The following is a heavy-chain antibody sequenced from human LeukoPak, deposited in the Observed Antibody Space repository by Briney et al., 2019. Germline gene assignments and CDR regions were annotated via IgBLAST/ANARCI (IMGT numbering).Heavy chain of an antibody. Sequence: SETLSLTCAVYGGSFSGYYWSWIRQPPGKGLEWIGEINHSGSTNYNPSLKSRVTISVDTSKNQFSLKLSSVTAADTAVYYYARGRDGAYSSSWYGRVFFDYWGQGTLVTVSS. CDR2: INHSGST. D-gene: IGHD6-13*01. CDR3: ARGRDGAYSSSWYGRVFFDY. J-gene: IGHJ4*02. V-gene: IGHV4-34*01. CDR1: GGSFSGYY.